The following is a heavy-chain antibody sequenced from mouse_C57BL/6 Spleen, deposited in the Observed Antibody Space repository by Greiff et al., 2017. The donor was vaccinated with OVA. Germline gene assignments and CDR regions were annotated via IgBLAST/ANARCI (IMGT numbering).Heavy chain of an antibody. V-gene: IGHV1-80*01. J-gene: IGHJ4*01. CDR1: GYAFSSYW. CDR2: IYPGDGDT. D-gene: IGHD1-1*01. CDR3: ARSEVTTVVATDYAMDY. Sequence: VQVVESGAELVKPGASVKISCKASGYAFSSYWMNWVKQRPGKGLEGIGQIYPGDGDTNYNGKFKGKATLTADKSSSTAYMQLSSLTSEDSAVYFCARSEVTTVVATDYAMDYWGQGTSVTVSS.